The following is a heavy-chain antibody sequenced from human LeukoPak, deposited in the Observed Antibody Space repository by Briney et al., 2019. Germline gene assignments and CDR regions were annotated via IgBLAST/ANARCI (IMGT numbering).Heavy chain of an antibody. Sequence: PGGSLRLSCAASGFTFSTYAMTWVRQAPGKGLEWVSVISGSGGSTTYADSVKGRFTISRDNSENTLYLQMNSLRAEDTAVYYCARDLYTSSSGDVWGQGTTVTVSS. D-gene: IGHD2-2*02. CDR1: GFTFSTYA. V-gene: IGHV3-23*01. CDR2: ISGSGGST. J-gene: IGHJ6*02. CDR3: ARDLYTSSSGDV.